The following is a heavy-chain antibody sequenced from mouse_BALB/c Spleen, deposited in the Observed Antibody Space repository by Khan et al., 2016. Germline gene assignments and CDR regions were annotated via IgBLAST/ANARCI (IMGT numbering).Heavy chain of an antibody. D-gene: IGHD1-1*01. J-gene: IGHJ2*01. CDR1: GYSITSGYA. CDR2: INYSGGT. V-gene: IGHV3-2*02. Sequence: EVQLQESGPGLVKPSQSLSLTCTVTGYSITSGYAWNWIRQFPGNKLEWMGYINYSGGTTYNPSLKSQISITRDTTKNQFFLQLKSVTTEDTATYYCARDYYGSSFFDYWGQGTTLTVSS. CDR3: ARDYYGSSFFDY.